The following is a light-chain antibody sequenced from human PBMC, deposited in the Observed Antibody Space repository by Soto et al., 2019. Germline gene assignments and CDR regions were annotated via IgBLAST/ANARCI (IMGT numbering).Light chain of an antibody. CDR2: GNS. CDR1: SSNIGALYD. CDR3: QSYDSSLSGWV. J-gene: IGLJ3*02. Sequence: QPVLTQPPSVSGAPGQRVTISCTGSSSNIGALYDVHWYQQLPGTAPKLLIYGNSNRPSGVPDRFSGSKSGTSASLAITGLRAEDEADYYCQSYDSSLSGWVFGGGTKVTVL. V-gene: IGLV1-40*01.